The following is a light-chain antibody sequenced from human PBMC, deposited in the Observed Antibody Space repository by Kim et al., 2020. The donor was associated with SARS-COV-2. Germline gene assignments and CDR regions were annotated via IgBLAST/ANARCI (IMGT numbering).Light chain of an antibody. V-gene: IGLV1-47*01. CDR2: RSD. J-gene: IGLJ2*01. CDR3: AAWDNSVSGPV. Sequence: GPSGTISWSGSSTNIGSNYVYWYKQLPGTAPKVLIYRSDQWPSGVPDRFSGSKSGTSASLAISGLRSEDEADYYCAAWDNSVSGPVFGGGTQLTVL. CDR1: STNIGSNY.